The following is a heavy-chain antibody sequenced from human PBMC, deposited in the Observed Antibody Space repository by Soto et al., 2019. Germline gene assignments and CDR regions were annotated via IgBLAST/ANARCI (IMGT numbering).Heavy chain of an antibody. V-gene: IGHV1-18*01. Sequence: GASVKVSCKASGYVFISYGISWVRQAPGQGLEWMGWISRHNGNTHYAQKFQGRVTMTTDASTSTVYMELSSLRSEDTAVYYCASQGRPRPIHAFDIWGQGTMVTVSS. CDR1: GYVFISYG. CDR2: ISRHNGNT. D-gene: IGHD2-15*01. J-gene: IGHJ3*02. CDR3: ASQGRPRPIHAFDI.